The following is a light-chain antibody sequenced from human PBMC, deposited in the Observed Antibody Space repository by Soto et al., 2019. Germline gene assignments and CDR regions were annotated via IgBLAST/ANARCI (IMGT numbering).Light chain of an antibody. CDR1: RSDVGNYNF. V-gene: IGLV2-23*02. Sequence: QSALTQPASVSGSPGQSITISCTGTRSDVGNYNFVSWYQKHPGKAPKFVIYEVYKRPSGISNRFSGSKSGNTASLTISGLQAEDEADYYCCSYAGSTTFVIFGGGTKLTVL. CDR2: EVY. J-gene: IGLJ2*01. CDR3: CSYAGSTTFVI.